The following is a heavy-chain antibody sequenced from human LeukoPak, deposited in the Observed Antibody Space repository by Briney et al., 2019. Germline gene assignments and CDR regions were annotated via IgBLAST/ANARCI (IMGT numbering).Heavy chain of an antibody. CDR1: GFTFSSYW. CDR3: ARDRRYSGYDSLVGY. J-gene: IGHJ4*02. V-gene: IGHV3-7*03. Sequence: GGSLRLSCAASGFTFSSYWMSWVRQAPGKGLECVANINGESEKRYVDSVKGRFTISRDNAKNSLYLQINSLRAEDTAVYYCARDRRYSGYDSLVGYWGQGTLVTVSS. D-gene: IGHD5-12*01. CDR2: INGESEK.